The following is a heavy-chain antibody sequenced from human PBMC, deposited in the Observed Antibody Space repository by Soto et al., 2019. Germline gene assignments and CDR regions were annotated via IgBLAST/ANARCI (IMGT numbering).Heavy chain of an antibody. CDR3: ERRTDFVRYNWKYWRGQRYYYGMDV. Sequence: ASVKVSCKASGGTFSSYAISWVRQAPGQGLEWMGGIIPIFGTANYAQKFQGRVTITADESTSTAYMELSSLRSEDTAVYYCERRTDFVRYNWKYWRGQRYYYGMDVWGQGNTVTVS. V-gene: IGHV1-69*13. CDR2: IIPIFGTA. J-gene: IGHJ6*02. D-gene: IGHD1-7*01. CDR1: GGTFSSYA.